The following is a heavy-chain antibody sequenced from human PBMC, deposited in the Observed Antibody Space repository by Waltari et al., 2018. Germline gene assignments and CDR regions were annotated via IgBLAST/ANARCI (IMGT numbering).Heavy chain of an antibody. D-gene: IGHD3-9*01. J-gene: IGHJ3*02. Sequence: QITLKESGPTLVKPTQTLTLTCTFSGFSLSTSGVGVGWIRQPPGKALEWLALIYWDDDKRYSPSLKSRLTITKDTSKNQVVLTMTNMDPVDTATYYCAHSRLRYFDWLLQNDAFDIWGQGTMVTVSS. V-gene: IGHV2-5*02. CDR1: GFSLSTSGVG. CDR3: AHSRLRYFDWLLQNDAFDI. CDR2: IYWDDDK.